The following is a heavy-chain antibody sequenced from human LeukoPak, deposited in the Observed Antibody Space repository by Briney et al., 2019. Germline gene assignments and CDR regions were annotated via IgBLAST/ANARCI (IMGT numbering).Heavy chain of an antibody. V-gene: IGHV4-59*01. CDR2: IYYSGST. CDR1: GGSISSYF. J-gene: IGHJ3*02. Sequence: SETLSLTCTVSGGSISSYFWSWIRQPPGKGLQWIGYIYYSGSTIYNPSLKSRVTISVDTSKNQFSLKLSSVTAADTAVYYCARSLYYYGSDSFDIWGQGTMVTVSS. CDR3: ARSLYYYGSDSFDI. D-gene: IGHD3-10*01.